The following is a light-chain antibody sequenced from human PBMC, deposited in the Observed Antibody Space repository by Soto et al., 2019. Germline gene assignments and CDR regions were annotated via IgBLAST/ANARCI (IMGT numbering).Light chain of an antibody. CDR2: VAS. V-gene: IGKV3-20*01. CDR1: QSVSSSY. J-gene: IGKJ4*01. CDR3: QQYGSSPLT. Sequence: EIVLTQSPGTLSLSPGERATLSCRASQSVSSSYLAWYQQKPGQAPRLLIYVASNRATGIPDRFSGSGSGTDFTLTISRLEPEDFAVYYCQQYGSSPLTFGGGTKVDIK.